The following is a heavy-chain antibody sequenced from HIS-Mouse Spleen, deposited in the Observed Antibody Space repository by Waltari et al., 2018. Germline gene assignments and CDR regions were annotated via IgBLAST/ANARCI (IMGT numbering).Heavy chain of an antibody. V-gene: IGHV4-39*07. CDR3: AREIPYSSSWYDWYFDL. J-gene: IGHJ2*01. Sequence: QLQLQESGPGLVKPSETLSLTCTVPGGSISSSSYYWGWIRQPPGKGLEWIGSIYYSGSPYYNPSRKSRFTISVDTSKNQFSLKLSSVTAADTAVYYCAREIPYSSSWYDWYFDLWGRGTLVTVSS. CDR2: IYYSGSP. D-gene: IGHD6-13*01. CDR1: GGSISSSSYY.